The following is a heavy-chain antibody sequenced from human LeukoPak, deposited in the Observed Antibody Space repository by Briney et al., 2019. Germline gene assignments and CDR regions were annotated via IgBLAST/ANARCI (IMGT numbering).Heavy chain of an antibody. CDR1: GGSISSYY. V-gene: IGHV4-59*01. Sequence: SETLSLTCTVSGGSISSYYWSWIRQPPGKGLEWIGYIYYSGSTNYNPSLKSRVTISVDTSKNQFSLKLSSVTAADTAVYYCARIPENLSYFDYWGQGTLVTVSS. J-gene: IGHJ4*02. CDR2: IYYSGST. D-gene: IGHD1-7*01. CDR3: ARIPENLSYFDY.